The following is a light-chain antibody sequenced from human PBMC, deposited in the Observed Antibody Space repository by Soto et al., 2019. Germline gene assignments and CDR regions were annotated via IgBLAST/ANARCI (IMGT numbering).Light chain of an antibody. Sequence: QSVLTQPPSASGTPGQRVTISGSGSSSNIGSNYVYWYQQLPGTAPKLLIYRNNQRPSGVPDRFSGSKSGTSASLAISGLRSEDEADYYSAAWDDRLSVVFGGGTKLTVL. V-gene: IGLV1-47*01. J-gene: IGLJ2*01. CDR3: AAWDDRLSVV. CDR2: RNN. CDR1: SSNIGSNY.